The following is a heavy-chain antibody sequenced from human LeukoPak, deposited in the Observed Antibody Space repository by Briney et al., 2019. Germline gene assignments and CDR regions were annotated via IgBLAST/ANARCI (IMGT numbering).Heavy chain of an antibody. J-gene: IGHJ3*02. CDR3: ARDNNNYDFWSGHPEDAFDI. V-gene: IGHV3-21*01. Sequence: GGSLRLSCAASGYTFSSFSINWVRQAPGKGLEWVSSISVRSNYIYYADSVRGRFSISRDDARNSLYLQMDSLRGDDTAVYYCARDNNNYDFWSGHPEDAFDIWGQGTMVTVSS. CDR2: ISVRSNYI. CDR1: GYTFSSFS. D-gene: IGHD3-3*01.